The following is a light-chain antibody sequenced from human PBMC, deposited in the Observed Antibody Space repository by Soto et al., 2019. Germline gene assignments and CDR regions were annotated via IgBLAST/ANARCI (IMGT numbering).Light chain of an antibody. J-gene: IGLJ1*01. CDR3: CSYAGSYVYV. CDR2: DVS. V-gene: IGLV2-11*01. Sequence: QSVLTQPRSVSGSPGQSVTISCTGTSSDVGGYNYVSWYQQHPGKAPKLMLHDVSKRPSGVSDRFSGSKSGNTASLTISGLQAEDEADYYCCSYAGSYVYVFGTGTKATVL. CDR1: SSDVGGYNY.